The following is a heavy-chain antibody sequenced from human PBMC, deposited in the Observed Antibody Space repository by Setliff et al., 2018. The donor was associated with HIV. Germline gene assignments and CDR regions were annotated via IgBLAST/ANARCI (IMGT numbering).Heavy chain of an antibody. D-gene: IGHD5-18*01. CDR1: GASISSGGYY. CDR3: ARAFVPYGYGLDYFDY. CDR2: IYHSGST. J-gene: IGHJ4*02. V-gene: IGHV4-31*03. Sequence: SETLSLTCTVSGASISSGGYYWTSIRQHPGKGLEWIGYIYHSGSTYYNPSLKSRLTISLDTSKNQFSLKVSSVTAADTALYYCARAFVPYGYGLDYFDYWGQGTLVTVSS.